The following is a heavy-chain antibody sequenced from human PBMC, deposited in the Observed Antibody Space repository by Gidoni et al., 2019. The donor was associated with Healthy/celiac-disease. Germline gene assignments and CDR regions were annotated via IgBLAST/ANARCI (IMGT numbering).Heavy chain of an antibody. CDR2: IIPICCTA. CDR3: ARLAYCGGECYSHAVDI. D-gene: IGHD2-21*01. Sequence: QVHLVQSGAEVKKPGSSVKVSCKASGGTFSSYAISWVRQATGQVLAWMGGIIPICCTANYAQKVQGRVTITADESTSTDYMELSSLRSEDTAVYYCARLAYCGGECYSHAVDIWGQGTMVTVSS. CDR1: GGTFSSYA. V-gene: IGHV1-69*01. J-gene: IGHJ3*02.